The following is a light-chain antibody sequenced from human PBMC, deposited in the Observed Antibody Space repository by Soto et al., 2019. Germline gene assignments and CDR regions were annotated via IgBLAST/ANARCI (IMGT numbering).Light chain of an antibody. V-gene: IGKV3-20*01. CDR3: QQYGSSRRVT. J-gene: IGKJ5*01. CDR1: QSVSSSY. CDR2: GAS. Sequence: EIVLTQSPGTLSLSPGERATLSCRASQSVSSSYLAWYQQKPGQAPRLLIYGASSRATGTPDRFSGSGSGTDFTLTISRLEPEDFAVYYCQQYGSSRRVTFGQGTRLEIK.